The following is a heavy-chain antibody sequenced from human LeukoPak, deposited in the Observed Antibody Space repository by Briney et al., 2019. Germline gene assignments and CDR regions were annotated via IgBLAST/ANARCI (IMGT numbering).Heavy chain of an antibody. CDR2: IYTSGST. V-gene: IGHV4-4*07. D-gene: IGHD1-26*01. J-gene: IGHJ6*03. Sequence: PSETLSLTCTVPGGSISSYYWSWIRQPAGKGLEWIGRIYTSGSTNYNPSLKSRVTISVDKSKNQFSLKLSSVTAADTAVYYCARQGATALDYYYYYMDVWGKGTTVTVSS. CDR1: GGSISSYY. CDR3: ARQGATALDYYYYYMDV.